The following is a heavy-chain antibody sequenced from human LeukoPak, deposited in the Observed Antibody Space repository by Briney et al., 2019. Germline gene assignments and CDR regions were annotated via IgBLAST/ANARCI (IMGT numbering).Heavy chain of an antibody. CDR2: ISSNGGST. D-gene: IGHD3-22*01. V-gene: IGHV3-64*04. CDR3: AKKSSGYAEYFQH. CDR1: GFTFSSYG. Sequence: GGSLRLSCSASGFTFSSYGMHWVRQAPGKGLEYVSGISSNGGSTYDADSVEGRFTISRDNSKNTLYLQMNSLRAEDTAVYYCAKKSSGYAEYFQHWGQGTLVTVSS. J-gene: IGHJ1*01.